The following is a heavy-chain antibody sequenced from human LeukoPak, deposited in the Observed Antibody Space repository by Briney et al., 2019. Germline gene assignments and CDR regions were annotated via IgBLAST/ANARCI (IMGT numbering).Heavy chain of an antibody. D-gene: IGHD3-10*01. CDR3: ARVSATHAGSGAVGDY. J-gene: IGHJ4*02. V-gene: IGHV1-46*01. CDR1: GYTFTGYY. CDR2: INPSGGNT. Sequence: ASVKVSCKASGYTFTGYYMHWVRQAPGQGLEWMGIINPSGGNTNYAQKFQGRVTMTRDTSTSTVYMELSSLRSEDTAVYYCARVSATHAGSGAVGDYWGQGTLVTVSS.